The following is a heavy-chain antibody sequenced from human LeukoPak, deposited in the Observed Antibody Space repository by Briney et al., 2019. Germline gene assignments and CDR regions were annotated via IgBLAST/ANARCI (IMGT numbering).Heavy chain of an antibody. D-gene: IGHD5-18*01. V-gene: IGHV3-23*01. CDR1: GFTFSTYA. Sequence: GGSLRLSCAASGFTFSTYAMSWVRQAPGKGLEWVSGISDSDGSTFYADSVKGRFTISRDNSENTLFLQLYSLRAEDTAVYYCAKSRRGYTYGKFDYWGQGSPVIVSS. J-gene: IGHJ4*02. CDR2: ISDSDGST. CDR3: AKSRRGYTYGKFDY.